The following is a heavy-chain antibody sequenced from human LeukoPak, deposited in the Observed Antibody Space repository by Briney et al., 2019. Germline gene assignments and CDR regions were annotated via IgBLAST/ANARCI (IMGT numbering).Heavy chain of an antibody. V-gene: IGHV3-13*04. Sequence: PGGSLSLSCAASGFAFSSYDMHWVRQATGKGLEWVSAIGTAGDTYYPGSVKGRFTISRENAKNSLYLQMNSLRAGDTAVYYCAREGVEMATNAAFDIWGQGTMVTVSS. J-gene: IGHJ3*02. CDR1: GFAFSSYD. D-gene: IGHD5-24*01. CDR3: AREGVEMATNAAFDI. CDR2: IGTAGDT.